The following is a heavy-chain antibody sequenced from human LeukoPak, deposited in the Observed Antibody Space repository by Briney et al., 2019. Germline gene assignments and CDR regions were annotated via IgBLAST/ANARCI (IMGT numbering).Heavy chain of an antibody. CDR2: ICYSGST. CDR3: ASFTYYDFWTFPY. CDR1: GGSISSSSYY. J-gene: IGHJ4*02. V-gene: IGHV4-39*01. Sequence: SETLSLTCTVSGGSISSSSYYWGWIRQPPGKGLEWIGSICYSGSTYYNPSLKRRVTISVDTSKNQVSLKLSSVPAADTAVYYCASFTYYDFWTFPYWGQGTLVTVSS. D-gene: IGHD3-3*01.